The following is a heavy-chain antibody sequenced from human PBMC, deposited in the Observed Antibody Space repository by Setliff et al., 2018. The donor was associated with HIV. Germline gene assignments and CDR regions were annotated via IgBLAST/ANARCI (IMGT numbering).Heavy chain of an antibody. Sequence: SVKVSCKASGGTFSSYPISWVRQAPGQGLEWMGGIIPIFGTTHYAQKFQGGVTVTADESTSTAYMQLSSLRSDDTAVYYCARGRNYDSSGYGDYYYYMDVWGKGTTVTVSS. V-gene: IGHV1-69*13. D-gene: IGHD3-22*01. CDR3: ARGRNYDSSGYGDYYYYMDV. J-gene: IGHJ6*03. CDR1: GGTFSSYP. CDR2: IIPIFGTT.